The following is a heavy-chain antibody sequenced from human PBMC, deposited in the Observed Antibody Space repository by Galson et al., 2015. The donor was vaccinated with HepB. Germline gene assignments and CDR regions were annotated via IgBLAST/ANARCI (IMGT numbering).Heavy chain of an antibody. J-gene: IGHJ5*02. Sequence: SLRLSCAASGFTLSSYAMSWVRQAPGKGLEWVSSVSTSGGNIFYADSAKGRFTISRDNSKYTLYLQMNSLGAEDTAVYYCARDMGSSGNHWFDLWGHGTLVTVFS. V-gene: IGHV3-23*01. CDR1: GFTLSSYA. CDR2: VSTSGGNI. D-gene: IGHD1-26*01. CDR3: ARDMGSSGNHWFDL.